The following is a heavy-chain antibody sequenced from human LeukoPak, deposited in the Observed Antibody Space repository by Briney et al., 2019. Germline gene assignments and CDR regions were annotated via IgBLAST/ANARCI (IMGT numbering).Heavy chain of an antibody. CDR2: IYYSGST. V-gene: IGHV4-39*01. J-gene: IGHJ4*02. CDR3: ARHVSGHFDY. Sequence: SETLSLTCTVSGGSISSSSYYWGWIRQPPGKGLEWIGSIYYSGSTYYNPSLKSRVTISVDASKNQFSLKLSSVTAADTAVYYCARHVSGHFDYWGQGTLVTVSS. CDR1: GGSISSSSYY. D-gene: IGHD5-12*01.